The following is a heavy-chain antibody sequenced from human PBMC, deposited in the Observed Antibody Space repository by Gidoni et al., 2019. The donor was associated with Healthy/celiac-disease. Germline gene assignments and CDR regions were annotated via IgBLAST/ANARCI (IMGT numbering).Heavy chain of an antibody. J-gene: IGHJ6*02. CDR3: ARDRDEYSSSSPYYYYGMDV. Sequence: QVPLQESGPGLVKPSQTLSLPCTVSGGSISSGSYYWSWIRQPAGKGLEWIGRIYTSGSTNYNPSLKSRVTISVDTSKNQFSLKLSSVTAADTAVYYCARDRDEYSSSSPYYYYGMDVWGQGTTVTVSS. CDR2: IYTSGST. CDR1: GGSISSGSYY. D-gene: IGHD6-6*01. V-gene: IGHV4-61*02.